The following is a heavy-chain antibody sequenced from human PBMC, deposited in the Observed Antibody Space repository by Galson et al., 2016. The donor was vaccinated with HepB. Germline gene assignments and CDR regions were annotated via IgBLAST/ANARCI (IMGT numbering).Heavy chain of an antibody. V-gene: IGHV5-51*01. J-gene: IGHJ4*02. CDR1: GYSFTTYW. CDR2: IYPGDSDT. D-gene: IGHD3-10*01. Sequence: QSGAEVKQPGESLKISCKGSGYSFTTYWIGWVRQMPGKGLEWMGIIYPGDSDTKYSPSFQGQVTISADKSINTAYLQWSSLKASDTAMYSCARNLLMVRGVMIAFDHWGQGSLVTVSS. CDR3: ARNLLMVRGVMIAFDH.